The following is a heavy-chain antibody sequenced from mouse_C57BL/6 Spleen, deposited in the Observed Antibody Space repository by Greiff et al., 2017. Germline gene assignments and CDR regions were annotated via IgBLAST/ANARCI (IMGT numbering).Heavy chain of an antibody. CDR2: IDPSDSYT. CDR3: ARGGTAAYYFDY. V-gene: IGHV1-50*01. Sequence: VQLQQSGAELVKPGASVKLSCKASGYTFTSYWMQWVKQRPGQGLEWIGEIDPSDSYTNYNQKFKGKATLTVDTSSSTAYMQLSSLTSEDSAVYYCARGGTAAYYFDYWGQGTTLTVSS. CDR1: GYTFTSYW. D-gene: IGHD1-2*01. J-gene: IGHJ2*01.